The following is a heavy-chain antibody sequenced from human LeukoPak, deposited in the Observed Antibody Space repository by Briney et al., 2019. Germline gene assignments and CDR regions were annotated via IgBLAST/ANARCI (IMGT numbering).Heavy chain of an antibody. D-gene: IGHD4-11*01. CDR3: AREGSVYRNSLDY. Sequence: ASVKVSCKASGYTFTGYYMHWVRQAPGQGLEWMGRINPNSGGTNYAQKFQGRVTMTRDTSISTAYMELSRLRSDDTAVYYCAREGSVYRNSLDYWGQGILVTVSS. CDR2: INPNSGGT. CDR1: GYTFTGYY. V-gene: IGHV1-2*06. J-gene: IGHJ4*02.